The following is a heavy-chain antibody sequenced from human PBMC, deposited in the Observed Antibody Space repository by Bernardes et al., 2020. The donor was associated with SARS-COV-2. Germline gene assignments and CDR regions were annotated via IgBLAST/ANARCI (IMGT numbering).Heavy chain of an antibody. CDR3: ARSSGWYFREGFDY. D-gene: IGHD6-19*01. J-gene: IGHJ4*02. Sequence: SGPTLVKPTQTLTLTCTFSGFSLSTSGMCVSWIRQPPGKALEWLARIDWDDDKYYSTSLKTRLTISKDTSKNQVVLTMTNMDPVDTATYYCARSSGWYFREGFDYWGQGTLVTVSS. CDR1: GFSLSTSGMC. V-gene: IGHV2-70*11. CDR2: IDWDDDK.